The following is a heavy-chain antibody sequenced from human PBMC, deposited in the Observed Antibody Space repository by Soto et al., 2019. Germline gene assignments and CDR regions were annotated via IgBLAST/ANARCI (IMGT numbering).Heavy chain of an antibody. CDR2: MNPNSGNT. CDR1: GYTFTSYD. Sequence: ASVKVSCKASGYTFTSYDINWVRQATGQGLEWMGWMNPNSGNTGYAQKFQGRVTMTRNTSIRTAYMELSSLRSEDTAVYYCARTPPRTEGLDYWGQGTLVTVSS. V-gene: IGHV1-8*01. D-gene: IGHD1-1*01. J-gene: IGHJ4*02. CDR3: ARTPPRTEGLDY.